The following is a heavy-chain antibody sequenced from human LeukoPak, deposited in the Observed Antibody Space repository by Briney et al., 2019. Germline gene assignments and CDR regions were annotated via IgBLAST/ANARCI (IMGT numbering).Heavy chain of an antibody. CDR3: ARGRRGYYDSSGYYVVEYYFDY. Sequence: SETLSLTCTVSGGSITNYYWSWIRQPPGKGLEWIGEINHSGSTNYNPSLKSRVTISVDTSKNQFSLKLSSVTAADTAVYYCARGRRGYYDSSGYYVVEYYFDYWGQGTLVTVSS. CDR1: GGSITNYY. V-gene: IGHV4-34*01. J-gene: IGHJ4*02. D-gene: IGHD3-22*01. CDR2: INHSGST.